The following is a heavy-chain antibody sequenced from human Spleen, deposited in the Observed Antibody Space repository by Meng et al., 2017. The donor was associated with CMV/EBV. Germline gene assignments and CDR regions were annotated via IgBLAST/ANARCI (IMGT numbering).Heavy chain of an antibody. CDR1: GGSVSSGGFY. CDR3: ATVNPAPEYFQH. Sequence: SETLSLTCTVSGGSVSSGGFYWSWIRQPPGKGLEWIGNIYYSGSTYYNPSLKSRVTISVDTSKNQLSLKLTSVTAADTAVYYCATVNPAPEYFQHWGQGTLVTVSS. J-gene: IGHJ1*01. V-gene: IGHV4-39*07. CDR2: IYYSGST.